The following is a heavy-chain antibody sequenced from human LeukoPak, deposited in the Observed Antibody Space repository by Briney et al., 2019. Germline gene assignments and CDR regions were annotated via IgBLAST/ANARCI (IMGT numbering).Heavy chain of an antibody. CDR1: GFTFSSYG. CDR3: ATNPKGSGNLDY. D-gene: IGHD3-10*01. V-gene: IGHV3-30*03. J-gene: IGHJ4*02. Sequence: GGSLRLSCAASGFTFSSYGMHWVRQAPGKGLEWVAVISYDGSNKYYADSVKGRFTISRDNSKNTLYLQMNSLRVEDTAVYYCATNPKGSGNLDYWGQGTLVTVSS. CDR2: ISYDGSNK.